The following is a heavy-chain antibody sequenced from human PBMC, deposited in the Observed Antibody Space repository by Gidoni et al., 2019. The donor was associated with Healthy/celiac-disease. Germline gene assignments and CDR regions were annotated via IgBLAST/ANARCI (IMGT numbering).Heavy chain of an antibody. Sequence: QITLKESGPTLVKPTQTLTLTCTFSGFSLSTSGVGVGWIRQPPGKALEWLALIYWNDDKRYSPSLKSRLTITKDTSKNQVVLTMTNMDPVDTATYYCAHRLGWGGYGDYGIVSGFDPWGQGTLVTVSS. J-gene: IGHJ5*02. V-gene: IGHV2-5*01. CDR3: AHRLGWGGYGDYGIVSGFDP. CDR1: GFSLSTSGVG. D-gene: IGHD4-17*01. CDR2: IYWNDDK.